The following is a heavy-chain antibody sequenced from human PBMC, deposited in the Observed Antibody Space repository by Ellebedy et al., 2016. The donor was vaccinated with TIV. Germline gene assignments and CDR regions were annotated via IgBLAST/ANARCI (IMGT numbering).Heavy chain of an antibody. Sequence: GESLKISCAVSGFTFSNYWMSWARQAPGKGLEWVATIKQDGSEIHYVDSVKGRFTISRDNAKNSLYLQMNSLGVEDTALHYCARDAYPYAMDVWGQGTTVTVSS. J-gene: IGHJ6*02. CDR3: ARDAYPYAMDV. D-gene: IGHD2-2*02. CDR2: IKQDGSEI. V-gene: IGHV3-7*03. CDR1: GFTFSNYW.